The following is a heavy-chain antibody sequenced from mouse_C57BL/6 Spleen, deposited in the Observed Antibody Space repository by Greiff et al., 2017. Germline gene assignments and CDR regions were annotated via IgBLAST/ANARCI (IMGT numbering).Heavy chain of an antibody. CDR3: ARSDRDGDDY. D-gene: IGHD3-3*01. CDR2: IHPNSGST. V-gene: IGHV1-64*01. Sequence: QVQLQQPGAELVKPGASVKLSCKASGYTFTSYRMHWVTQRPGQGLEWIGMIHPNSGSTNNNEKFKSKATLTVVKYSSTAYMQLSSLTAEDSAVYYCARSDRDGDDYWGQGTTLTVSS. CDR1: GYTFTSYR. J-gene: IGHJ2*01.